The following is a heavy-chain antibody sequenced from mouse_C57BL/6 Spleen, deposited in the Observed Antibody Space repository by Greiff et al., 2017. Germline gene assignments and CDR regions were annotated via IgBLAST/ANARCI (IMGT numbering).Heavy chain of an antibody. CDR3: AKFHDYDGYYFDD. D-gene: IGHD2-4*01. Sequence: EVKLVESGGGLVKPGGSLKLSCAASGFTFSDYGMHWVRQAPEKGLEWVAYISSGSSTIYYADTVKGRFTISRENAKNTMFLHITRSESEAVAMYYSAKFHDYDGYYFDDWGQGTTLTVSS. CDR2: ISSGSSTI. CDR1: GFTFSDYG. J-gene: IGHJ2*01. V-gene: IGHV5-17*01.